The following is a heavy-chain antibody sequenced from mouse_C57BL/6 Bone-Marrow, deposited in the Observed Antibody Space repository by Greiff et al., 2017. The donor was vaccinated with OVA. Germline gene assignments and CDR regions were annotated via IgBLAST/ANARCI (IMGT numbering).Heavy chain of an antibody. CDR2: IDPSDSYT. CDR1: GYTFTSYW. J-gene: IGHJ2*01. V-gene: IGHV1-50*01. D-gene: IGHD1-1*01. CDR3: ARDTTVVATDY. Sequence: QVQPQQPGAELVKPGASVKLSCKASGYTFTSYWMQWVKQRPGQGLEWIGEIDPSDSYTNYNQKFKGKATLTVDTSSSTAYMQLSSLTSEDSAVYYCARDTTVVATDYWGQGTTLTVSS.